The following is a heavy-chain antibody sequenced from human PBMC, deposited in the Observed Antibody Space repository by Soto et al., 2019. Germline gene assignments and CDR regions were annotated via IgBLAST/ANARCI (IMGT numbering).Heavy chain of an antibody. J-gene: IGHJ6*03. CDR1: GGSLSYYF. V-gene: IGHV4-34*01. CDR3: ARGGIAHWAYFYYMDV. Sequence: SETLSLTCVLSGGSLSYYFSSSIRQPPGMALEWIGEINHLGSINYNPSLKSRVTMSVDTSKNQFSLTLNSVTAADTATYYCARGGIAHWAYFYYMDVWDRGTTVTVSS. CDR2: INHLGSI. D-gene: IGHD6-13*01.